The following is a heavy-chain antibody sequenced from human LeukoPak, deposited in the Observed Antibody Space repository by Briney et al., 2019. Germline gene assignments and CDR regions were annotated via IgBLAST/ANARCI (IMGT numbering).Heavy chain of an antibody. CDR3: ARDLEHCRNIICSNSAY. CDR1: GYNFDRYG. D-gene: IGHD2-2*01. CDR2: ISTYNGNT. Sequence: ASVKVSCKGSGYNFDRYGVNWVRQAPGQGLEWGGWISTYNGNTFYAQKFEGRVSMTTDTSTNTVYMDLRSLRSDDTAVYYCARDLEHCRNIICSNSAYWGQGTLVTVSS. J-gene: IGHJ4*02. V-gene: IGHV1-18*04.